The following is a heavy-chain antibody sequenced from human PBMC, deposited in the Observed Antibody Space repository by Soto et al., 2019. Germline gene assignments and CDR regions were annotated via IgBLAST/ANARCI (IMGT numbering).Heavy chain of an antibody. V-gene: IGHV3-48*03. CDR1: GFSFSSYE. Sequence: GGSLRLSCAASGFSFSSYEMNYVRQAPGKGLEWVSYISSSGTTIYYAGSVKGRFTISRDNAKNSLYLQMNSLRAEDTAVYYCASMIFGVVNDYSYYGMDVWGQGTTVTVSS. J-gene: IGHJ6*02. D-gene: IGHD3-3*01. CDR3: ASMIFGVVNDYSYYGMDV. CDR2: ISSSGTTI.